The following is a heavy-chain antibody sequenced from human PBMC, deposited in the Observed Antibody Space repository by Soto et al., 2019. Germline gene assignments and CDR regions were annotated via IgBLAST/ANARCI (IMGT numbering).Heavy chain of an antibody. Sequence: SETLSLTCVVSGGTIRSPDWWTWVRQPPGKGLEWIGEIFQSGSTNYTPSLESRVTIAVDKSKNQFSLTLTSVTAADTAVYFCARGRGRYSSGWSWFDPWGQGILVTVSS. CDR2: IFQSGST. V-gene: IGHV4-4*02. CDR3: ARGRGRYSSGWSWFDP. CDR1: GGTIRSPDW. D-gene: IGHD6-19*01. J-gene: IGHJ5*02.